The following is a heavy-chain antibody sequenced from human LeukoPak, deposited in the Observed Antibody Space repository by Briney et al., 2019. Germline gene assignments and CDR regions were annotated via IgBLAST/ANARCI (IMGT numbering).Heavy chain of an antibody. CDR2: INSDGSST. D-gene: IGHD1-1*01. J-gene: IGHJ2*01. CDR1: GFTFSSYW. Sequence: GGSLRLSCAASGFTFSSYWMHWVRQAPGKGLVWVSRINSDGSSTSYADSVKGRFTISRDNSKNTLYLQMNSLRAEDTAVYYCARDHVQSILWYFDLWGRGTLVTVSS. CDR3: ARDHVQSILWYFDL. V-gene: IGHV3-74*01.